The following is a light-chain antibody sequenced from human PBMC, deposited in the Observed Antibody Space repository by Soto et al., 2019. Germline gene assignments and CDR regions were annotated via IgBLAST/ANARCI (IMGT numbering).Light chain of an antibody. CDR2: EVT. CDR3: SFYISSSTLL. Sequence: QSALTQPPSVSGSPGQSVTISCTGTSDDVGTYNRVSWYQQPPGTAPKLLIYEVTNRPSGVPHRFSGSKSVDTASLTIAGLQAEDEADYYCSFYISSSTLLFGGGTKLTVL. CDR1: SDDVGTYNR. J-gene: IGLJ2*01. V-gene: IGLV2-18*01.